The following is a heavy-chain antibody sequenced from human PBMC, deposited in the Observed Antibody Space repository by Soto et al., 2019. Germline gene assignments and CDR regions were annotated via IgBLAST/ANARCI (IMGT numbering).Heavy chain of an antibody. CDR3: ARSIAVAGLDY. J-gene: IGHJ4*02. V-gene: IGHV3-30-3*01. D-gene: IGHD6-19*01. Sequence: PVVSRILSCAASGFTFSTYSMHWVRQVPGKGLEWVAVISNDGGKKFFGDSVKGRFTISRDNSKNTVYLQMNSLRDEDTAVYYCARSIAVAGLDYWGQGTQVTVSS. CDR2: ISNDGGKK. CDR1: GFTFSTYS.